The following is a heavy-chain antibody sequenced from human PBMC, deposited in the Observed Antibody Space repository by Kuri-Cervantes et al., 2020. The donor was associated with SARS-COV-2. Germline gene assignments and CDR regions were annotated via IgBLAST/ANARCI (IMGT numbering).Heavy chain of an antibody. Sequence: SETLSLTCAVYGGSLSDYYWSWIRQPPGKGLEWIGEINHSGSTKYNPSLKSRLTISVDTSKNQFSLKLSSVTAADTAVYYCAGFYYYDSSGFVANYYYVGVWGKGTTVTVSS. D-gene: IGHD3-22*01. CDR1: GGSLSDYY. CDR3: AGFYYYDSSGFVANYYYVGV. V-gene: IGHV4-34*01. J-gene: IGHJ6*03. CDR2: INHSGST.